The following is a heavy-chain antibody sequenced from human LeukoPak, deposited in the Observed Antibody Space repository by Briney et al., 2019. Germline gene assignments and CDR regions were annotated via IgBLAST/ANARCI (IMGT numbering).Heavy chain of an antibody. Sequence: SETLSLTCTVSGGSISNYYWNWIRQPPGKGLEWIGYITGSIYFSGSTSYDPSLESRVTISVDTSKNQFSLTLNSVTAADTAVYYCARGGWYPESFQHWGQGALDTVSS. CDR3: ARGGWYPESFQH. J-gene: IGHJ1*01. D-gene: IGHD6-19*01. CDR2: ITGSIYFSGST. CDR1: GGSISNYY. V-gene: IGHV4-59*01.